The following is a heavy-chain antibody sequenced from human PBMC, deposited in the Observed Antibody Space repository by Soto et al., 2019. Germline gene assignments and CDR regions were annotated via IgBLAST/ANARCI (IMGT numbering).Heavy chain of an antibody. Sequence: EVQLVESGGDWVQPGGSLRLSFAASGFTFSYNYMGWVRQAAGKGLRWVSVIYSGGSTLYADSVKGRFTISGDHSKNTVYLQMNSLRAEDTAVYYCARGGYKPYFGMDVWGQGTTVTVFS. CDR1: GFTFSYNY. CDR2: IYSGGST. D-gene: IGHD5-12*01. CDR3: ARGGYKPYFGMDV. V-gene: IGHV3-66*01. J-gene: IGHJ6*02.